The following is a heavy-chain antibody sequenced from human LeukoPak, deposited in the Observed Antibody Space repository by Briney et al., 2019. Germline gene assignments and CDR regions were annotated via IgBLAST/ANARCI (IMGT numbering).Heavy chain of an antibody. CDR2: ISGSGGST. CDR3: AKYGSGSYDNVYFDY. Sequence: GGSLRLSCAASGFTFSSYGMSWVRQAPGKGLEWVSDISGSGGSTHYADSVKGRFTISRDNSKNTLYLQMNSLRAEDTAVYYCAKYGSGSYDNVYFDYWGQGTLVTVSS. V-gene: IGHV3-23*01. J-gene: IGHJ4*02. CDR1: GFTFSSYG. D-gene: IGHD3-10*01.